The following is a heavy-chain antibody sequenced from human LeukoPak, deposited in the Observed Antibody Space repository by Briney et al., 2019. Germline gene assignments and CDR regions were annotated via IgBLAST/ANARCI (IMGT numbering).Heavy chain of an antibody. V-gene: IGHV4-34*01. Sequence: LETLSLTCAVYGGSFSDDYWTWIRQPPGKGLEWIGEINHSGSANYNPSLKSRVSISVDTSKTQFSLKLGSVTAADTAVYYCARGGEYSRSSDYYFYLDVWGKGTTVTVSS. J-gene: IGHJ6*03. CDR1: GGSFSDDY. CDR2: INHSGSA. D-gene: IGHD6-6*01. CDR3: ARGGEYSRSSDYYFYLDV.